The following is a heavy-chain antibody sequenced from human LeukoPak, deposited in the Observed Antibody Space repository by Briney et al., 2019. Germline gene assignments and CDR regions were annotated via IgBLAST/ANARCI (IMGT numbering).Heavy chain of an antibody. V-gene: IGHV3-30*18. Sequence: GGSLRLSRAASGFTFSSYGMHWVRQAPGKGLEWVAVISSDGRNTYYGDSVKGRFTISRDNSKNTLYLQMNSLRPEDTAVFYCAKENYYESSGYVDYWGQGTLVTVSS. CDR2: ISSDGRNT. CDR1: GFTFSSYG. J-gene: IGHJ4*02. CDR3: AKENYYESSGYVDY. D-gene: IGHD3-22*01.